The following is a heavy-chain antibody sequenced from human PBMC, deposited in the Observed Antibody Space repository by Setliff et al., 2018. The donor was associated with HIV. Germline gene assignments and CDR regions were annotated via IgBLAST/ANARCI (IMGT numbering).Heavy chain of an antibody. Sequence: SETLSLTCAVSGGSISSNWWSWVRQSPGKGLEWLGEIYHSGSTHYNPSLQSRVTISVDKSKSQFSLKLNSVTAADTAVCYCGGNGYYSIDYWGQGTLVTVSS. CDR2: IYHSGST. V-gene: IGHV4-4*02. CDR3: GGNGYYSIDY. CDR1: GGSISSNW. D-gene: IGHD3-22*01. J-gene: IGHJ4*02.